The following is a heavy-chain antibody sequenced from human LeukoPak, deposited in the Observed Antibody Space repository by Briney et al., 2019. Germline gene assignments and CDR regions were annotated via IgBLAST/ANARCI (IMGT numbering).Heavy chain of an antibody. J-gene: IGHJ4*02. Sequence: GASVKVSCKASGHTFNGYYMHWVRQAPGQGLEWMGWINPNSGGTNYAQKFQGRVTMARDTSISTAYMELSRLRSDDTAVYYCARDQYCSGGSCYPRDYWGQGTLVTVSS. CDR2: INPNSGGT. CDR1: GHTFNGYY. V-gene: IGHV1-2*02. CDR3: ARDQYCSGGSCYPRDY. D-gene: IGHD2-15*01.